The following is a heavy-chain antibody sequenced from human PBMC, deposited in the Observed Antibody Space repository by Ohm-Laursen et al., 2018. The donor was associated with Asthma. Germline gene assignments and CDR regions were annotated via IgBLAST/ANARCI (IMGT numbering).Heavy chain of an antibody. Sequence: SLRLSCAASGFTFSSYNMNWVRQAPGKGLEWVSSISSSSSYIYYADSVKGRFTISRDNAKDSLSLQMNSLRVEDTAVYYCAAWGSENFWGQGTLVTVS. CDR3: AAWGSENF. CDR2: ISSSSSYI. D-gene: IGHD7-27*01. CDR1: GFTFSSYN. J-gene: IGHJ4*02. V-gene: IGHV3-21*01.